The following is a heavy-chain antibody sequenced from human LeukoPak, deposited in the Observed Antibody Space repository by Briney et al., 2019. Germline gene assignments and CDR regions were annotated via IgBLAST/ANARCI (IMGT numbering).Heavy chain of an antibody. CDR2: IYYSGST. V-gene: IGHV4-59*01. Sequence: PSETLSLTCTVSGGSISSYYWSWIRQPPGKGLEWIGYIYYSGSTNYNPSLKSRVTISVDTSKNQFSLRLSSVTAADTAVYYCARGAKYQLLDYWGQGTLVTVSS. D-gene: IGHD2-2*01. J-gene: IGHJ4*02. CDR3: ARGAKYQLLDY. CDR1: GGSISSYY.